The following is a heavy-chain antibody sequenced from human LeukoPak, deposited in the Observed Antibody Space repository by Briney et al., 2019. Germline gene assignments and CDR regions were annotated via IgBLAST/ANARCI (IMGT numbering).Heavy chain of an antibody. CDR3: VKGSLYSISWYGSLCGF. J-gene: IGHJ4*02. CDR2: ISYDGSNK. D-gene: IGHD6-13*01. V-gene: IGHV3-30-3*02. Sequence: GRSLRLSCAASGFTFSSYAMHWVRQAPGKGLEWVAVISYDGSNKYYADSVKGRFTISRDNSKNALYLQMNSLRPEDTTVYYCVKGSLYSISWYGSLCGFWGQGALVTVSS. CDR1: GFTFSSYA.